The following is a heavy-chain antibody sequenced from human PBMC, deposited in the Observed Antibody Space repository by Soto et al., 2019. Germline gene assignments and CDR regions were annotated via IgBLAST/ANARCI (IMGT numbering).Heavy chain of an antibody. CDR3: ARDGRIGWYGVDY. V-gene: IGHV1-18*01. CDR2: ISAYNGNT. Sequence: QVQLVQSGAEVKKPGASVKVSCKASGYTFTSYAISWVRQAPGQGLEWMGWISAYNGNTNYAQKLQGRVTITTDTSTSTAYRELRSRRSDDTALYYCARDGRIGWYGVDYWVQGTLVAVSS. J-gene: IGHJ4*02. D-gene: IGHD6-19*01. CDR1: GYTFTSYA.